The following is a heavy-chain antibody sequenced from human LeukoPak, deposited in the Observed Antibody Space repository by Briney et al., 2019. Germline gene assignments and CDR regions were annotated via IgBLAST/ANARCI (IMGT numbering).Heavy chain of an antibody. CDR2: ISGSGGST. J-gene: IGHJ4*02. CDR1: GFTFSSYA. Sequence: GGSLRLSCAASGFTFSSYAMSWVRQAPGKGLEWVSAISGSGGSTYYADSVKGRFTISRDNSKNTLYLQMNSLRAEDTAVYYCARRLYDSTGYPYYYFDSWGQGTLVTVSS. D-gene: IGHD3-22*01. CDR3: ARRLYDSTGYPYYYFDS. V-gene: IGHV3-23*01.